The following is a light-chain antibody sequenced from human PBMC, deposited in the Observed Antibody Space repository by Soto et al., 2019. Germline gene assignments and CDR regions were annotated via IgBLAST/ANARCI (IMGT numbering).Light chain of an antibody. V-gene: IGLV3-21*02. Sequence: SYELTQPPSVSVAPGQTARITCGGDHIGGKSVHWYQQKPGQAPLLVVYDDADRPSGIPERFSGSNSDNTATLTIGRVEAGDEAVYYCQVWDAGSDHVVFGGGTKLTVL. CDR2: DDA. J-gene: IGLJ2*01. CDR3: QVWDAGSDHVV. CDR1: HIGGKS.